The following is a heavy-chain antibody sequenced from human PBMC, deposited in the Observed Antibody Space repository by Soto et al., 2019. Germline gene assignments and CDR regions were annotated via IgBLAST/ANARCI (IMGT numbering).Heavy chain of an antibody. Sequence: QVQLVQSGAEVKKPGSSVKVSCEASGGRFTSYIFTWVRQAPGQGLEWMGRSIPIQGTADYALKFQDRVTMTADKSTNTVHMEMRSLRPDDTAVYYCAKSLVFVAHGYMDVWGKGTTVTVSS. CDR3: AKSLVFVAHGYMDV. D-gene: IGHD2-21*01. CDR1: GGRFTSYI. J-gene: IGHJ6*03. CDR2: SIPIQGTA. V-gene: IGHV1-69*08.